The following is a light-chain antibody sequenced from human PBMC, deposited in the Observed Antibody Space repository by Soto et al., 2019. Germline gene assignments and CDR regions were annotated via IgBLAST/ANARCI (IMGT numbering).Light chain of an antibody. CDR2: KAS. CDR1: QHISSW. J-gene: IGKJ4*01. V-gene: IGKV1-5*03. CDR3: QQYNSYPLT. Sequence: DIQMTQSPSTLSASVGDRVTVTCRASQHISSWLAWYQQKPGKAPNLLIYKASSLESGVPSRFSGSGSGTEFTLTISSLQPDDFASYYCQQYNSYPLTFGGGTKMEI.